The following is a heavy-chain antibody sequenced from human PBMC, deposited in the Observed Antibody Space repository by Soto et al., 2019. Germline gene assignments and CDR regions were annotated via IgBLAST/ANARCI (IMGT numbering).Heavy chain of an antibody. J-gene: IGHJ4*02. CDR1: GFDFSIYG. D-gene: IGHD4-17*01. V-gene: IGHV3-30*03. Sequence: QVQLVESGGGVVQPGRSLRLSCAASGFDFSIYGIHWVRQAPDKGLEWVALISYDGMNEYYAESVKGRFSISRDNSKDTVYLQMNSLTTEDTAMYYCECYSDYDFDHWGQGTLVTVSS. CDR2: ISYDGMNE. CDR3: ECYSDYDFDH.